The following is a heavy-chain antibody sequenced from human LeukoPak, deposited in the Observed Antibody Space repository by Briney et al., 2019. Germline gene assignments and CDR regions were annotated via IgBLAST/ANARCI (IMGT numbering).Heavy chain of an antibody. CDR2: MNPNSGNT. V-gene: IGHV1-8*01. J-gene: IGHJ4*02. CDR1: GYTFTSSD. D-gene: IGHD3-9*01. Sequence: ASVKVSCKASGYTFTSSDINWVRQATGQGLEWMGWMNPNSGNTGYAQKFLGRVTMIRNTSIRTAYMELSSLRSEDTAVSYCARGTLLPGDPFDYWGQGTRVTVSS. CDR3: ARGTLLPGDPFDY.